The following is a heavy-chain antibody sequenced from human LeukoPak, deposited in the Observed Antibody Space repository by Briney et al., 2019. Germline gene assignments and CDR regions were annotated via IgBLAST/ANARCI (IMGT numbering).Heavy chain of an antibody. J-gene: IGHJ3*02. CDR2: IYHSGST. CDR3: ARSLGYCSSTSCHPFFDI. CDR1: GGSISSYY. D-gene: IGHD2-2*01. Sequence: PSETLSLTCTVSGGSISSYYWSWIRQPPGKGLEWIGYIYHSGSTYYNPSLKSRVTISVDRSKNQFSLKLSSVAAADTAVYYCARSLGYCSSTSCHPFFDIWGQGTMVTVSS. V-gene: IGHV4-59*12.